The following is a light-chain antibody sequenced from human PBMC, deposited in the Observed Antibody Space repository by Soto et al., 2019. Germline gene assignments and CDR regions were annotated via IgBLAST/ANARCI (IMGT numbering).Light chain of an antibody. J-gene: IGLJ2*01. CDR1: STNIGAGYD. Sequence: QSVLTQPPSVSGAPGQRVTISCTGSSTNIGAGYDVHWYQQLPGTAPKLLIYGNSNRPSGVPDRFSGSKFGTSASLAITGLQAEDEADYYCQSYDSSLSNSRVFGGGTKLTVL. CDR2: GNS. V-gene: IGLV1-40*01. CDR3: QSYDSSLSNSRV.